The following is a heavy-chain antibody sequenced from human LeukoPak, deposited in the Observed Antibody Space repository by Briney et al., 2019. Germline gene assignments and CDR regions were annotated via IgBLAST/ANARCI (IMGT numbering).Heavy chain of an antibody. V-gene: IGHV3-23*01. CDR2: VSDSGGST. CDR1: FTFXSYA. Sequence: FTFXSYAXXXVRQTPGKGLEVVSSVSDSGGSTYYADSVQGRFTISRDNSKNTLYLQMNSLRAEDTATYFCAQNQWEFPAWGQGTLVTVSS. D-gene: IGHD1-26*01. J-gene: IGHJ5*02. CDR3: AQNQWEFPA.